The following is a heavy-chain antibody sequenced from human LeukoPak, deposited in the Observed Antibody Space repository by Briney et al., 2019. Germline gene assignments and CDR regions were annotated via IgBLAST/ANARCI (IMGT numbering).Heavy chain of an antibody. D-gene: IGHD3-10*01. V-gene: IGHV4-39*07. J-gene: IGHJ4*02. CDR3: ARLYGSGSYSDY. Sequence: PSETLSLTCTVSGGSISSSSYYWGWIRQPPGKGLEWIGTIYYSVNTYSNPSLKSRVTISIDTSKNQFSLKLSSVTAADTAVYYCARLYGSGSYSDYWGQGTLVTVSS. CDR2: IYYSVNT. CDR1: GGSISSSSYY.